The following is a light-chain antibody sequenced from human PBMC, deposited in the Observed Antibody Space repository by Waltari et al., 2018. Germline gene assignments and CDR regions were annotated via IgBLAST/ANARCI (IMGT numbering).Light chain of an antibody. J-gene: IGKJ1*01. CDR3: QKYVNLPAT. CDR1: QSFGRY. V-gene: IGKV3-20*01. CDR2: DAS. Sequence: EIVLTQSPGTLSLPPGERATLSCRASQSFGRYLAWYQQKPGQAPRLLIYDASTRATGIPDRFSGSGSGTDFSLTISRLESEDFAVYYCQKYVNLPATFGQGTKVEIK.